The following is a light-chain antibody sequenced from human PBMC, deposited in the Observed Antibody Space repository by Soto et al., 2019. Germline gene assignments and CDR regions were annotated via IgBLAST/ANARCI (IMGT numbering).Light chain of an antibody. CDR3: ASYRHSTTLV. CDR1: GSDVGGNKY. CDR2: KVT. J-gene: IGLJ1*01. V-gene: IGLV2-14*01. Sequence: QSVLTQPASVSGSPGQSITISCTGTGSDVGGNKYVSWYQQYPGKVPKLLINKVTNRPSGVSYRFSGSKSGNTASLTISALLAEDEADYFCASYRHSTTLVFGTGTKVTVL.